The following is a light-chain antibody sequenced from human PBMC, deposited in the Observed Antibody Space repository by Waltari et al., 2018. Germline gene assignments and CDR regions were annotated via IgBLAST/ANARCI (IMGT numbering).Light chain of an antibody. CDR2: WAS. J-gene: IGKJ2*01. CDR3: PQYYTTLYT. V-gene: IGKV4-1*01. CDR1: QSLLYSSNNKNY. Sequence: DIVMTQSPDSLAVSLGERATINCKSSQSLLYSSNNKNYLAWYQQKPGQPPKLLVYWASTRESGVPDRFSGSGSGTDFTLTISSLQAEDVAVYYCPQYYTTLYTFGQGTKLEIK.